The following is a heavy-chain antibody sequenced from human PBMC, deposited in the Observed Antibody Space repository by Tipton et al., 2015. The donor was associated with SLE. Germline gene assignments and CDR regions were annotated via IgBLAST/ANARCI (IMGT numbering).Heavy chain of an antibody. D-gene: IGHD5-12*01. CDR2: IYNSGGT. CDR1: GGPLTDYY. Sequence: TLSLTCAVYGGPLTDYYWSWIRQHPGKGLEWIGYIYNSGGTDYNPSLKSRVTISADTSKNHFSLNLSSVTAADTAVYYCARGGVGGYDYFDYWGQGTLVSVSS. J-gene: IGHJ4*02. CDR3: ARGGVGGYDYFDY. V-gene: IGHV4-31*11.